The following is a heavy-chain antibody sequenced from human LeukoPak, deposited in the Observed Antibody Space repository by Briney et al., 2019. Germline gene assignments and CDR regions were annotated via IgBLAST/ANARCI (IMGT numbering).Heavy chain of an antibody. CDR2: IYTSGST. J-gene: IGHJ4*02. D-gene: IGHD2-2*03. CDR3: ARDLDI. Sequence: SETLTLTCTVSGGSVSSGSYYWSWIRQPAGKGLEWIGRIYTSGSTNYNPSLKSRVTISVDTSKNQFSLKLSSVTAADTAVYYCARDLDIWGQGTLVTVSS. CDR1: GGSVSSGSYY. V-gene: IGHV4-61*02.